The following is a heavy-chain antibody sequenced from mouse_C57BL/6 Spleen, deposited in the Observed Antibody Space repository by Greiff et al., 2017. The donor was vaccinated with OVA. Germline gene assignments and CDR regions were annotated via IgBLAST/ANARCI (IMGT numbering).Heavy chain of an antibody. CDR1: GYAFSSYW. J-gene: IGHJ4*01. D-gene: IGHD2-3*01. CDR3: ARWDGFYAMDY. Sequence: VKLVESGAELVKPGASVKISCKASGYAFSSYWMNWVKQRPGKGLEWIGQIYPGDGDTNYNGKFKGKATLTADKSSSTAYMQLSSLTSEDSAVYFCARWDGFYAMDYWGQGTSVTVSS. V-gene: IGHV1-80*01. CDR2: IYPGDGDT.